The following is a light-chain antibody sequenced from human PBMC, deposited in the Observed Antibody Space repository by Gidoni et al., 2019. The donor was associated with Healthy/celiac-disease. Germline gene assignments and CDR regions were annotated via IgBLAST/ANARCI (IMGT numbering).Light chain of an antibody. CDR3: QQYYSYPPLT. Sequence: IRITQSPSSLSASTGDRVTITCRASQGISSYLAWYQQKPGKAPKLLIYAASTLQSGVPSRFSGSGSGTDFTLTISCLQSEDFATYYCQQYYSYPPLTFGGGTKVEIK. V-gene: IGKV1-8*01. J-gene: IGKJ4*01. CDR1: QGISSY. CDR2: AAS.